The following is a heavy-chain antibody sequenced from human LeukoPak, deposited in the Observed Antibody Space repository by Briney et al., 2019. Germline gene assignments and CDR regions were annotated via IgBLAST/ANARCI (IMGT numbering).Heavy chain of an antibody. V-gene: IGHV3-23*01. J-gene: IGHJ4*02. CDR1: GFTLSSYA. D-gene: IGHD6-13*01. CDR2: ISGTADNNDNT. Sequence: PGGSLRLSCAASGFTLSSYAMSWVRQAPGKGLEWVSAISGTADNNDNTYYADSVKGLFTISRDNSKNTLYLQMSSLRAEDAAVYYCAKSGSTSWYLDYWGQGTLVTVSS. CDR3: AKSGSTSWYLDY.